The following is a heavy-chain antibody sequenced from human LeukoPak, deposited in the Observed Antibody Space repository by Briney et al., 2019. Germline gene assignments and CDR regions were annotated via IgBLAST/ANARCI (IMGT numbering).Heavy chain of an antibody. D-gene: IGHD6-13*01. CDR1: GFTFDDYA. CDR2: ISWNSGSI. J-gene: IGHJ4*02. CDR3: AKDIAAAGTGSFDY. V-gene: IGHV3-9*01. Sequence: PGRSLRLSCAASGFTFDDYAMHWVRQAPGQGLEWVSGISWNSGSIGYADSVKGRFTISRDNAKNSLYLQMNSLRAEDTALYYCAKDIAAAGTGSFDYWGQGTLVTVSS.